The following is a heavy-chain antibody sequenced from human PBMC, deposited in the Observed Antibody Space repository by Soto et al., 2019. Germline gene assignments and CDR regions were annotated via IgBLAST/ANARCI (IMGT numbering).Heavy chain of an antibody. Sequence: SETLSLTCTVSGDSISSAGYSWGWIRQPPGKGLEYIGTIYYSGSTYYNPSLKSRVTISVDTSKNQFSLKLSSVTAADTAVYYCASPKIAFYNWFDPWGQGTLVTVSS. V-gene: IGHV4-39*01. D-gene: IGHD3-3*02. CDR2: IYYSGST. J-gene: IGHJ5*02. CDR3: ASPKIAFYNWFDP. CDR1: GDSISSAGYS.